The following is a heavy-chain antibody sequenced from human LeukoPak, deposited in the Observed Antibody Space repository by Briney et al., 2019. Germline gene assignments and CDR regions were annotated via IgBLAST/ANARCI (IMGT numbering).Heavy chain of an antibody. J-gene: IGHJ4*02. V-gene: IGHV5-10-1*01. CDR2: IDPSECDT. CDR3: ARHVRITMVRGLNQGIFDD. D-gene: IGHD3-10*01. Sequence: HGESLKISRKGSGYSLTQYWIGWGRQMPGKGLEWVGRIDPSECDTDYAPSFQGNVTISADKSISPAYLQWSSLKASDTAMFYCARHVRITMVRGLNQGIFDDWGQGTLVTVSS. CDR1: GYSLTQYW.